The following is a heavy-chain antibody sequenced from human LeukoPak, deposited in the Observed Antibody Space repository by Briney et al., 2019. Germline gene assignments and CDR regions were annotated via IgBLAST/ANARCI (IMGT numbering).Heavy chain of an antibody. D-gene: IGHD6-19*01. Sequence: SQTLSLTCAISGDSVSSNSAAWNWIRQSPSRGLEWLGRTYYRSKWYNDYAVSVKSRITTNPDTSKNQFSLQLNSVTPEDTAVYYCAREYSSGWSRWDYYGMDVWGQGTTVTVSS. CDR2: TYYRSKWYN. CDR1: GDSVSSNSAA. J-gene: IGHJ6*02. CDR3: AREYSSGWSRWDYYGMDV. V-gene: IGHV6-1*01.